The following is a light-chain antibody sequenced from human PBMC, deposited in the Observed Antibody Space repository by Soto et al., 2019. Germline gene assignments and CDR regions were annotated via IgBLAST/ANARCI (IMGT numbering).Light chain of an antibody. Sequence: QSALTQPPSASGSLGQSVTIPCTGTSSDVGAYDYVSWYQQHPGKAPKLVIYGVTERPSGVPDRFSGSKSGNTASLTVSGLQSEDEADYYCSSYTSSSSVVFGGGTKLTVL. CDR3: SSYTSSSSVV. CDR1: SSDVGAYDY. CDR2: GVT. V-gene: IGLV2-8*01. J-gene: IGLJ2*01.